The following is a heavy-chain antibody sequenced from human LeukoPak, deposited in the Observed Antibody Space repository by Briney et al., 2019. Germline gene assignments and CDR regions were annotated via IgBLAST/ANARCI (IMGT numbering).Heavy chain of an antibody. CDR2: IYYSGIT. Sequence: SETLSLTCTVSGGSVSSYYWSWIRQPPGEGLEWIGYIYYSGITNYNPSLKSRVTISVDTSKNQFSLKLSSVTAADTAVYYCARHKGAGFDYWGQGTLVTVSS. CDR1: GGSVSSYY. CDR3: ARHKGAGFDY. D-gene: IGHD1-26*01. J-gene: IGHJ4*02. V-gene: IGHV4-59*08.